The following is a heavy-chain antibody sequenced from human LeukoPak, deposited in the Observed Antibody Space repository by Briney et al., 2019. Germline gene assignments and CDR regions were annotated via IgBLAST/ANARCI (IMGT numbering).Heavy chain of an antibody. CDR3: ARGRGTSSC. J-gene: IGHJ4*02. D-gene: IGHD3-10*01. Sequence: SETLSLTCAVYGGSFSGYYWSWIRQPPGKGLEWIGEINHSGSTNYNPSLKSRVTISVDTSKNQFSLKLSSVTAADTAVYYCARGRGTSSCWGQGTLVTVSS. CDR1: GGSFSGYY. CDR2: INHSGST. V-gene: IGHV4-34*01.